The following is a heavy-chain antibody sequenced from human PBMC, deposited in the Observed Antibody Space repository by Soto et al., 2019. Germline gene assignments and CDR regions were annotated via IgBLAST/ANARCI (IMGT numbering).Heavy chain of an antibody. J-gene: IGHJ5*02. CDR1: GGSISDDY. CDR3: ARDSPYYDILTGYHPNWFDP. D-gene: IGHD3-9*01. CDR2: MYKGGSI. V-gene: IGHV4-59*01. Sequence: SETLSLTCRVSGGSISDDYWSWIRQPPGKGLEWIGYMYKGGSINYNPSLKSRVTISVDTSKNQFSLKLNSVTAADTAVYFCARDSPYYDILTGYHPNWFDPWGQGTLVTVSS.